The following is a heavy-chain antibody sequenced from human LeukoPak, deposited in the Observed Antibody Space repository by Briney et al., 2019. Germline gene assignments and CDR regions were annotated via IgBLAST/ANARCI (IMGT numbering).Heavy chain of an antibody. V-gene: IGHV4-61*02. CDR2: IYTSGST. J-gene: IGHJ4*02. CDR3: ARGRLGDCFDY. CDR1: GGSISSGSYY. D-gene: IGHD1-1*01. Sequence: SQTLSLTYTVSGGSISSGSYYWSWIRQPAGKGLEWIGRIYTSGSTNYNPSLKSRVTISVDASKNQFSLKLSSVTAADTAVYYCARGRLGDCFDYWGQGTLVTVSS.